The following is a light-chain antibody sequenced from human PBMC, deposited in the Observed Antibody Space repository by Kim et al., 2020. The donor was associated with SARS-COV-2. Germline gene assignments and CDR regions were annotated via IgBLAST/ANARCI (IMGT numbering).Light chain of an antibody. J-gene: IGLJ2*01. Sequence: QSALTQPPSASGSPGQSVTISCTGTSSDVGGSNYVSWYQQHPGKAPKLMIYEVNERPSGVPDRFSGSKSGNTASLTVSGLQSEDEADYYCSSYAGSNILVFGGGTQLTVL. CDR1: SSDVGGSNY. CDR2: EVN. V-gene: IGLV2-8*01. CDR3: SSYAGSNILV.